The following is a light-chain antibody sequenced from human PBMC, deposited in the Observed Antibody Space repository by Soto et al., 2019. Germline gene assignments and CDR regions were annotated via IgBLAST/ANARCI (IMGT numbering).Light chain of an antibody. V-gene: IGKV1-33*01. Sequence: DIPMTQSPSSLSASVGDRVTITCQASQDISNYLNWYQQKPGKAPKLLIYDASNLETGVPSRFSGSGSGTDFTVTNSSLQPEDTATYYCQQYDNLPLTVGGGTKVEIK. CDR1: QDISNY. CDR3: QQYDNLPLT. J-gene: IGKJ4*01. CDR2: DAS.